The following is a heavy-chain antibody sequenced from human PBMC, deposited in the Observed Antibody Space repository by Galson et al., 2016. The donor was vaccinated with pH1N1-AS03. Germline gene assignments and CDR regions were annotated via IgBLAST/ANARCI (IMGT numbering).Heavy chain of an antibody. D-gene: IGHD3-16*01. CDR3: ATDRFGEPTT. CDR2: IYHGEAGTS. J-gene: IGHJ5*02. Sequence: VRQAPGKGLEWVSVIYHGEAGTSYYADSVKGRFTISRHISTNTVNLQMNNLRVEDTATYYCATDRFGEPTTWGQGTLIIVS. V-gene: IGHV3-23*03.